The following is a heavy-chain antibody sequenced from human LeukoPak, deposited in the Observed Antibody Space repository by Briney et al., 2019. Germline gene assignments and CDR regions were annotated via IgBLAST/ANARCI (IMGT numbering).Heavy chain of an antibody. V-gene: IGHV3-21*01. CDR2: ISSSSSYI. Sequence: KPGGSLRLSCAASGFTFSSYSMNWVRQAPGKGLEWVSSISSSSSYIYYADSVKGRFTISRDNAKNTLYLQMNSLRAEDTAVYYCARGRLLWFGESTYYMDVWGKGTTVTVSS. J-gene: IGHJ6*03. CDR1: GFTFSSYS. D-gene: IGHD3-10*01. CDR3: ARGRLLWFGESTYYMDV.